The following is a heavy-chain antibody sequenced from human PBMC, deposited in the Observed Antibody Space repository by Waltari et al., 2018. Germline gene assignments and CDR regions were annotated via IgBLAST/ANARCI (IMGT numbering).Heavy chain of an antibody. V-gene: IGHV4-61*01. D-gene: IGHD1-26*01. CDR3: ARGLGERYYLDHFDS. CDR2: LYYSGST. Sequence: QVQLQESGPGLVKPSETLSVTCTVSGGSVSSGTYYWSWIRQPPGRGLEWIGYLYYSGSTNYNPSLKSRGTISIDTFQNQFSLNLNSVTAADTAVYYCARGLGERYYLDHFDSWGQGTLVTVFS. CDR1: GGSVSSGTYY. J-gene: IGHJ4*02.